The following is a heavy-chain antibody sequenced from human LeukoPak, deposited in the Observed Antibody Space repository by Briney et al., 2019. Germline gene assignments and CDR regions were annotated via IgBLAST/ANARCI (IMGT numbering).Heavy chain of an antibody. CDR3: ARHLPPYLWFGESWFDP. Sequence: ASVKVSCKASGYTFTSYGISWVRQAPGQGLEWMGWISAYNGNTNYAQKLQGRVTMTTDTSTSTAYMELRSLRSDDTAVYYCARHLPPYLWFGESWFDPWGQGTLVTVSS. J-gene: IGHJ5*02. D-gene: IGHD3-10*01. CDR2: ISAYNGNT. CDR1: GYTFTSYG. V-gene: IGHV1-18*01.